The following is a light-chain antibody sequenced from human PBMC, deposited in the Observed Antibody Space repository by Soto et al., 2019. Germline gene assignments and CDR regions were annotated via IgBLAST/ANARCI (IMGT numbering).Light chain of an antibody. CDR2: DAS. Sequence: EIVLTQSPATLSLSPGERATLSCRASQTVGTFLAWYQQKPGQAPRLVIYDASKRATGIPDRFSGTGSGTDFALTISSIEPEDFAVYYCQHRTNWPRTFGQGTKLDIK. CDR1: QTVGTF. J-gene: IGKJ2*01. CDR3: QHRTNWPRT. V-gene: IGKV3-11*01.